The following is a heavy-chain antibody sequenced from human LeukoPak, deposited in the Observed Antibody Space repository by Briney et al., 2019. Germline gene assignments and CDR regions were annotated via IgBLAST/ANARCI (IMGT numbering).Heavy chain of an antibody. CDR1: GFTFSVYS. CDR2: IYSDGST. D-gene: IGHD6-13*01. J-gene: IGHJ4*02. CDR3: ARDTPGIAASVNGG. V-gene: IGHV3-53*01. Sequence: GGSLRLSCAGSGFTFSVYSMHWVRQTPGKGLEWVSLIYSDGSTHYSDSVKGRFTISRDSSKNTLYLQMNSLRAEDTAIYYCARDTPGIAASVNGGWGQGTLVTVSS.